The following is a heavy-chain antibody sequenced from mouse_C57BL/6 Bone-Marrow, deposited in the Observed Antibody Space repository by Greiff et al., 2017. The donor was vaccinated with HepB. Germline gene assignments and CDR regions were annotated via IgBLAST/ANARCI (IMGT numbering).Heavy chain of an antibody. D-gene: IGHD2-5*01. V-gene: IGHV1-81*01. Sequence: QVQLQQSGAELARPGASVKLSCKASGYTFTSYGISWVKQRTGQGLEWIGEIYPRSGNTYYNEKFKGKATLTADKSSSTAYMELRSLTSEDSAVYFCARGDYSNERFAYWGQGTLVTVSA. J-gene: IGHJ3*01. CDR2: IYPRSGNT. CDR3: ARGDYSNERFAY. CDR1: GYTFTSYG.